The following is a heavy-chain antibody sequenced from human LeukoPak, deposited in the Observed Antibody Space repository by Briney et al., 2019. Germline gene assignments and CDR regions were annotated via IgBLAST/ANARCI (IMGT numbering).Heavy chain of an antibody. CDR2: INCNSGGT. Sequence: GASVKVSCKASGYTFTGYFMHWVRQAPGQGLEWMGWINCNSGGTKYPQKFQGRVSMTRDTSINTAYLELSSLRSDDTAVYYCARDLTIVGGVIDPRIRGHWGQGILVTVSS. V-gene: IGHV1-2*02. CDR1: GYTFTGYF. J-gene: IGHJ4*02. D-gene: IGHD3-3*01. CDR3: ARDLTIVGGVIDPRIRGH.